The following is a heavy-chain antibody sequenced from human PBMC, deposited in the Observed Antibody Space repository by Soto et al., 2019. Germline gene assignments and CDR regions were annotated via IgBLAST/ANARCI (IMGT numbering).Heavy chain of an antibody. D-gene: IGHD2-15*01. Sequence: GSLRLSCAASGFTFSSYAMHWVRQAPGKGLEWVAVISYDGSNKYYADSVKGRFTISRDNSKNTLYLQMNSLGAEDTAVYYCARDIGYCSGGSCYGYGMDVWGQGTTVTVSS. CDR3: ARDIGYCSGGSCYGYGMDV. CDR2: ISYDGSNK. J-gene: IGHJ6*02. V-gene: IGHV3-30-3*01. CDR1: GFTFSSYA.